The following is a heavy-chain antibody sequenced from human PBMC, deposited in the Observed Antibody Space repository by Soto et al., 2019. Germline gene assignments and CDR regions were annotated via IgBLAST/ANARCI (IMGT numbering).Heavy chain of an antibody. CDR1: GFTFSSYG. D-gene: IGHD6-13*01. J-gene: IGHJ4*02. CDR3: ARSSGGSSWYPPDY. V-gene: IGHV3-30*03. Sequence: QVQLVESVGGVVQPGRSLRLSCAASGFTFSSYGMQWVRQSAGEGPEWVAIVANDGSNQYYAESVKGRFTISRDNSKTTVFLEMDSLRPEDTAVYYCARSSGGSSWYPPDYWGQGTLVTVSS. CDR2: VANDGSNQ.